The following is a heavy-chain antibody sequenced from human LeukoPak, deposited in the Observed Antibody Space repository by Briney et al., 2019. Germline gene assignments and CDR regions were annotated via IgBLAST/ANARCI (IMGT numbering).Heavy chain of an antibody. CDR1: GYTLTGYY. D-gene: IGHD6-19*01. J-gene: IGHJ4*02. CDR2: INPNSGGT. V-gene: IGHV1-2*02. Sequence: ASVKVSCKASGYTLTGYYMHWVRQAPGQGLEWMGWINPNSGGTNYAQKFQGRVTMTRDTSISTAYMELSRLRSDDTAVYYCARPGFSSGWTFDYWGQGTLVTVSS. CDR3: ARPGFSSGWTFDY.